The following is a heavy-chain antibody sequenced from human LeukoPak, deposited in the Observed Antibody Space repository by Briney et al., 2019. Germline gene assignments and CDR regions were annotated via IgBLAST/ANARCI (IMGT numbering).Heavy chain of an antibody. D-gene: IGHD2-8*01. Sequence: AGSIPPSCSSQGSMFSHFFMRRISQDPGKALEWISYISSNSKYTKYADSVKGRFTISRDKAKKSLYLQMNRLRAEDKAVYYCARDNGNKYYFDYWGQGTLVTVSS. V-gene: IGHV3-11*05. CDR2: ISSNSKYT. J-gene: IGHJ4*02. CDR3: ARDNGNKYYFDY. CDR1: GSMFSHFF.